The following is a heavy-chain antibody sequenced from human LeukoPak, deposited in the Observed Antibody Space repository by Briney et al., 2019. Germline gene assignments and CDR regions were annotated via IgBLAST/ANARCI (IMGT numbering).Heavy chain of an antibody. Sequence: GESLKISCQGSGYSFTSYSITWVRQMPGKGLEWMGTIDPSDSYTNYSPSFQGHVTISADKSISTAYLQWTSPKASDTAMYYCARQGGYYYGSGTYLWDYWGQGTLVTVSS. CDR3: ARQGGYYYGSGTYLWDY. J-gene: IGHJ4*02. V-gene: IGHV5-10-1*01. D-gene: IGHD3-10*01. CDR1: GYSFTSYS. CDR2: IDPSDSYT.